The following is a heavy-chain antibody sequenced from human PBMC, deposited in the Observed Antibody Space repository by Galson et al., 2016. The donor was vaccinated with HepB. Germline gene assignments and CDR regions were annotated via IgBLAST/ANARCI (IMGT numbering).Heavy chain of an antibody. CDR3: ATDGPPTVVVGAALDS. Sequence: SLRLSCATSGFNVGDYAMSWVRQAPGKGLEWVAVIWNDGRNTYYGDSVKGRFIISRDNSRETLYLQMNSLRVDDTAIYYCATDGPPTVVVGAALDSWGQGTLVTVSS. CDR2: IWNDGRNT. D-gene: IGHD2-15*01. J-gene: IGHJ5*01. V-gene: IGHV3-33*01. CDR1: GFNVGDYA.